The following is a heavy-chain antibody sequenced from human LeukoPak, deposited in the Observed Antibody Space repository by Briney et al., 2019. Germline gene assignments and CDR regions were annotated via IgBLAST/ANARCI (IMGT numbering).Heavy chain of an antibody. V-gene: IGHV4-59*01. J-gene: IGHJ4*02. CDR3: AREGSSSWYFPFDY. D-gene: IGHD6-13*01. CDR2: IYYSGST. Sequence: PSETLSLTCTVCGGSISSYYWSLIRQPPGKGLEWIGYIYYSGSTNYNPSLKSRVTISVDTSKNQFSLKLSSVTAADTAVYYCAREGSSSWYFPFDYWGQGTLVTVSS. CDR1: GGSISSYY.